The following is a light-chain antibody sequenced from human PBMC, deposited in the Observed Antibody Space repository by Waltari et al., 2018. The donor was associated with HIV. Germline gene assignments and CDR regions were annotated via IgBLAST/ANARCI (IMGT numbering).Light chain of an antibody. Sequence: QSVLTQPPSASGTPGQRVTMSCSGSSSNIGRTSVNWYQQLPGTAPKLLIYSDNQRPFGVPDRFSGSKSGTSGSLAISGLQSEDEAVYYCASWEDSLNGVVFGGGT. J-gene: IGLJ2*01. CDR2: SDN. CDR1: SSNIGRTS. CDR3: ASWEDSLNGVV. V-gene: IGLV1-44*01.